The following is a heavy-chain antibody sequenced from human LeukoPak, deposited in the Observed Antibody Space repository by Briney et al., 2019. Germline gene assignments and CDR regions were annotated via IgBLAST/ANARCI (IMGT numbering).Heavy chain of an antibody. CDR1: GFTFNRCW. V-gene: IGHV3-7*01. CDR2: INPDGRDT. Sequence: GGSLRLSCVVSGFTFNRCWMNWVRQAPGKGLEWVAHINPDGRDTYYVDSVKGRFTISRDNAQNSMYLQMNSLRVEDTAVYYCTSWGDTTAEYFQRWGQGALVTVSS. J-gene: IGHJ1*01. CDR3: TSWGDTTAEYFQR. D-gene: IGHD2-21*02.